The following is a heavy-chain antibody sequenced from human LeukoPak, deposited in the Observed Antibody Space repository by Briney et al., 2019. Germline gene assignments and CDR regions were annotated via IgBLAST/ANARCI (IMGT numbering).Heavy chain of an antibody. J-gene: IGHJ4*02. D-gene: IGHD3-22*01. CDR1: GFTFSSYS. V-gene: IGHV3-48*01. CDR3: ARGRWDYDSSGYYHPVY. Sequence: HSGGSLRLSCAASGFTFSSYSMNWVRQAPGKGLEWVSYISSSSSTIYYADSVKGRFTISRDNAKNSLYLQMNSLRAEDTAVYYCARGRWDYDSSGYYHPVYWGQGTLVTVSS. CDR2: ISSSSSTI.